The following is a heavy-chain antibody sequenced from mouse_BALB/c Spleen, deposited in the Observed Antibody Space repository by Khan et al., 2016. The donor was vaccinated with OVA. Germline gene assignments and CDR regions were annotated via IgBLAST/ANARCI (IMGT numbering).Heavy chain of an antibody. D-gene: IGHD3-1*01. CDR2: IRYDGNS. CDR3: ARGGSSGPAWFAY. J-gene: IGHJ3*01. CDR1: GYSITSGYF. Sequence: EVQLQESGPGLVKPSQSLSLTCSVTGYSITSGYFWNWIRQFPGNNLEWMGYIRYDGNSDYNPSLKNRISITRDTSKNQFFLNLNSVTPADTATYFCARGGSSGPAWFAYWGQGTLVTVSA. V-gene: IGHV3-6*02.